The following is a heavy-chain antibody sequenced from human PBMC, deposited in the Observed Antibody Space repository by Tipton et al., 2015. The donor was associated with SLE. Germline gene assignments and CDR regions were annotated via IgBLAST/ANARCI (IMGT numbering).Heavy chain of an antibody. J-gene: IGHJ3*02. D-gene: IGHD2-8*01. V-gene: IGHV4-61*10. CDR3: AREWGDAFDI. CDR2: IYYSGST. CDR1: GGSISSGSYY. Sequence: TLSLTCTVSGGSISSGSYYWSWIRQPAGKGLEWIGYIYYSGSTYYNPSLKSRVTISVDTSKNQFSLKLSSVTAADTAVYYCAREWGDAFDIWGQGTMVTVSS.